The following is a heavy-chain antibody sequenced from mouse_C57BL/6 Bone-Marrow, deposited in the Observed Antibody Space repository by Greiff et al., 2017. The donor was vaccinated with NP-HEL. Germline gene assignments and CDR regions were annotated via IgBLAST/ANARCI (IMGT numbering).Heavy chain of an antibody. V-gene: IGHV1-61*01. CDR3: ARSEGYYYGSSLFDY. CDR2: IYPSDSET. Sequence: QVQLQQPGAELVRPGSSVKLSCKASGYTFTSYWMDWVKQRPGQGLEWIGNIYPSDSETHYNQKFKDKATLTVDKSSSTAYMQLSSRTSEDSAVYSCARSEGYYYGSSLFDYWGQGTTLTGSS. D-gene: IGHD1-1*01. CDR1: GYTFTSYW. J-gene: IGHJ2*01.